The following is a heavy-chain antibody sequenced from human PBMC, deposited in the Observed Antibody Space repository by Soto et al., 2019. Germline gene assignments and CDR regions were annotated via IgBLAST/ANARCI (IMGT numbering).Heavy chain of an antibody. CDR1: QFTFSDYW. D-gene: IGHD4-4*01. J-gene: IGHJ4*02. CDR2: VKGDGIGT. V-gene: IGHV3-74*01. CDR3: AGAYSDKPPTFDY. Sequence: EVQLVESGGGLVQPGGSLRLSCAASQFTFSDYWIHWVRQAPGRGLVWVSRVKGDGIGTNYADSVKGRFTISRDNAKNTVYLQMNGLRDEDTAVYYCAGAYSDKPPTFDYWGPGTLVTVSS.